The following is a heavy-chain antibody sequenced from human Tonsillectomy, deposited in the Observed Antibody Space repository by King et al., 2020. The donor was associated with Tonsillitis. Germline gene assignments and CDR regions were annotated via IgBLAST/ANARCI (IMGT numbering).Heavy chain of an antibody. CDR2: IYYIGST. CDR3: ASLVTPYYYDSSGYYFDH. J-gene: IGHJ4*02. V-gene: IGHV4-39*07. CDR1: GGSISSSNYY. Sequence: LQLQESGPGLMKPSETLSLTCTVSGGSISSSNYYWGWIRQPPGKGLEWIGNIYYIGSTFYNPSLKSRVTISVDTSKNQFSLKLSSVTAADTAVYYCASLVTPYYYDSSGYYFDHWGQGTLSPSPQ. D-gene: IGHD3-22*01.